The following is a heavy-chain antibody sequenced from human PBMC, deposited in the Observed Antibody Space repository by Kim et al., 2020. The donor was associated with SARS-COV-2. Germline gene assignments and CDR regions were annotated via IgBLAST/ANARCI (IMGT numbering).Heavy chain of an antibody. Sequence: GGSLRLSCAASGFTFSSYWMSWVRQAPGKGLEWVANIKQDGSEKYYVDSVKGRFTISRDNAKNSLYLQMNSLRAEDTAVYYCARDFYFQGYDSSGPVDYWGQGTLVTVSS. CDR1: GFTFSSYW. J-gene: IGHJ4*02. D-gene: IGHD3-22*01. CDR3: ARDFYFQGYDSSGPVDY. CDR2: IKQDGSEK. V-gene: IGHV3-7*01.